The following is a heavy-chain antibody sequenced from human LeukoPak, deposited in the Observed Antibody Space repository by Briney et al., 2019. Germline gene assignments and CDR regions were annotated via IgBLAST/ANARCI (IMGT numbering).Heavy chain of an antibody. CDR3: ARSSIIAAAGPYYFDY. V-gene: IGHV1-69*06. CDR1: GGTFSSYA. J-gene: IGHJ4*02. CDR2: IIPIFGTA. Sequence: ASVKVSCKASGGTFSSYAISWVRQAPGQGLEWMGGIIPIFGTANYAQKFQGRVTITADKSTSTAYMELSSLRSEDTAVYYCARSSIIAAAGPYYFDYWGQGTLVTVSS. D-gene: IGHD6-13*01.